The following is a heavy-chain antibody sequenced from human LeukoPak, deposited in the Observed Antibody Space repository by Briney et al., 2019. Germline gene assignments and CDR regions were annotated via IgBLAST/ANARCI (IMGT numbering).Heavy chain of an antibody. CDR3: ARDHGSGYSPTDY. J-gene: IGHJ4*02. V-gene: IGHV3-30*04. D-gene: IGHD4-23*01. Sequence: PGGSLRLSCAASGFTFSSYAMHWVRQAPGKGLEWVAVISYDGSNKYYADSVKGRFTISRDNSKNTLYLQMNSLRAEDTAVYYCARDHGSGYSPTDYWGQGTLVTVSS. CDR1: GFTFSSYA. CDR2: ISYDGSNK.